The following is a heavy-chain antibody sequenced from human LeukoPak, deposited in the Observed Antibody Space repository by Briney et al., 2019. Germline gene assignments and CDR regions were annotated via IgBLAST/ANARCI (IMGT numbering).Heavy chain of an antibody. CDR3: ARAPNDYGDFGGDY. J-gene: IGHJ4*02. Sequence: PGRSLRLSCAASGFTFSTYAMHWVRQAPGKGLEWVAVIWSDGSNRYYADSVQGRFTISRDNARNSLFLRMNSLRVDDTAVYYCARAPNDYGDFGGDYWGQGTLVTVSS. D-gene: IGHD4-17*01. CDR2: IWSDGSNR. CDR1: GFTFSTYA. V-gene: IGHV3-33*01.